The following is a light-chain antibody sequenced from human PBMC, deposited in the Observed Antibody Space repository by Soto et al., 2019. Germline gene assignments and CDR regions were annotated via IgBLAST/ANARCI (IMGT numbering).Light chain of an antibody. V-gene: IGKV3-20*01. Sequence: EIVLTQSPGTLSLSPGDRATLSCSASQSVGNNYLTWYHQRPGQPPRLLIYTASRSATGIPDRFIGSRSGKHFPLTISTLEAEDFGVYFCHQCATARVTFGGGTKVEIK. CDR1: QSVGNNY. CDR3: HQCATARVT. CDR2: TAS. J-gene: IGKJ4*01.